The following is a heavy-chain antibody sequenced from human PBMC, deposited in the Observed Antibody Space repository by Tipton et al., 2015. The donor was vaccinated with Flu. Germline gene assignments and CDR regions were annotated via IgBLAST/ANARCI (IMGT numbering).Heavy chain of an antibody. CDR2: IFYTGST. Sequence: TLSLTCTVSGDSISDNYWTWIRQPPGGGLEYIGDIFYTGSTNYSPSLKSRLTISVDTSKKHFSLNLRSVTAADTAVYYCARVDGTRGMDVWGQGTTVTVSS. CDR3: ARVDGTRGMDV. V-gene: IGHV4-59*01. J-gene: IGHJ6*02. CDR1: GDSISDNY. D-gene: IGHD5-24*01.